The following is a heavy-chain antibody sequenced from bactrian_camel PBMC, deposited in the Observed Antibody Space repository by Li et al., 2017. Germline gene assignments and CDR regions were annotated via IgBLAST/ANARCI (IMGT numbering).Heavy chain of an antibody. Sequence: HVQLVESGGGSVQAGGSLRLSCVASGDTLSRSCMAWFRQAPGKEHEGVARIWTGTNTRYDDSMRGRSTISQDNAKNTLDLQINDLKPEDTAIYYCAAARRGSGRTCSDTDDYDLTGQGTQVTVS. J-gene: IGHJ4*01. D-gene: IGHD1*01. CDR2: IWTGTNT. V-gene: IGHV3-3*01. CDR1: GDTLSRSC. CDR3: AAARRGSGRTCSDTDDYDL.